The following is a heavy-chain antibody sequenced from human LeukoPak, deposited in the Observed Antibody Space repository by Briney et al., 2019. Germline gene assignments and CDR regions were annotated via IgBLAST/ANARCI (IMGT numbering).Heavy chain of an antibody. CDR1: GGSISSYY. CDR3: AREPPGYCSGGSCYRSFDI. V-gene: IGHV4-59*01. J-gene: IGHJ3*02. CDR2: IYYSGST. Sequence: SETLSLTCTVSGGSISSYYWSWIRQPPGKGLEWIGYIYYSGSTNYNPSLKSRVTISVDTSKNQFSLKLSSVTAADTAVYYCAREPPGYCSGGSCYRSFDIWGQGTMVTVSS. D-gene: IGHD2-15*01.